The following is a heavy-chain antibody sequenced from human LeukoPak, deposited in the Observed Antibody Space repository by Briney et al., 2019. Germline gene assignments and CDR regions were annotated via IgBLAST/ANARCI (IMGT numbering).Heavy chain of an antibody. V-gene: IGHV3-7*01. D-gene: IGHD2-15*01. CDR2: IKQDGSEK. J-gene: IGHJ4*02. CDR3: ARTCRYCSGGSSTYYFDY. CDR1: GFTFSSYW. Sequence: GGSLRLSCAASGFTFSSYWMSWVRQAPGKGLEWVANIKQDGSEKHYVDSVKGRFTISRDNAKNSLYLQMNSLRAEDTAVHYCARTCRYCSGGSSTYYFDYWGQGTLVTVSS.